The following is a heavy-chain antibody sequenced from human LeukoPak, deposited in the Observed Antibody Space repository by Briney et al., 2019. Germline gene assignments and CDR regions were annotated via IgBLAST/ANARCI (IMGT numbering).Heavy chain of an antibody. D-gene: IGHD1-20*01. CDR2: ISTSGGST. V-gene: IGHV3-23*01. CDR3: AKQFLTGTMRGYFDY. CDR1: GFTFSSYA. J-gene: IGHJ4*02. Sequence: PGGSLRLSCAASGFTFSSYAMSWVRQAPGKGLEWVSAISTSGGSTYYADSVKGRFTISRDNSKNTLYLQMNSLRAEDTAVYYCAKQFLTGTMRGYFDYWGQGTLVTVSS.